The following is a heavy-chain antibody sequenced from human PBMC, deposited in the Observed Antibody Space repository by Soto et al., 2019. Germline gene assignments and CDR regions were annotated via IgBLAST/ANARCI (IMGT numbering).Heavy chain of an antibody. CDR2: IYYSGST. CDR1: GGSISSGGYY. CDR3: ARNSLSDIVVVPAAMAPFNWFDP. Sequence: SETLSLTCTVSGGSISSGGYYWSWIRQHPGKGLEWIGYIYYSGSTYYNPSLKSRVTISVDTSKNQFSLKLSSLTAADTAVYYCARNSLSDIVVVPAAMAPFNWFDPWGQGTLVTVSS. D-gene: IGHD2-2*01. V-gene: IGHV4-31*03. J-gene: IGHJ5*02.